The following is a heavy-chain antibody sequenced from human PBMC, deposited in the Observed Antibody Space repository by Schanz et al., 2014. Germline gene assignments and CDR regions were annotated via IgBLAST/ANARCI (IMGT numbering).Heavy chain of an antibody. CDR2: IYYTAST. Sequence: QLQVQESGPGLVKPSQTLSLTCNVSGDSMSSGGYYWNWIRQHPGKGLEWIGYIYYTASTNYNPSLRSRVTISADTSKNQFSLKLTSVTAADSAVYFCTRGNALDVWGQGTTVTVSS. D-gene: IGHD1-1*01. CDR1: GDSMSSGGYY. J-gene: IGHJ6*02. V-gene: IGHV4-61*08. CDR3: TRGNALDV.